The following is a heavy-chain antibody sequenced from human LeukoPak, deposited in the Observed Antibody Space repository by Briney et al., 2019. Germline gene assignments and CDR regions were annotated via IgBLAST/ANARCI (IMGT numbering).Heavy chain of an antibody. D-gene: IGHD1-14*01. Sequence: SETLSLTCTVSGGSISSSSYYWGWIRQPPGKGLEWIGSIYYSGSTYYNPSLKSRVTISVDTSKNQFSLKLSSVTAADTAVYYCARDNRFGDVWGQGTTVTVSS. CDR3: ARDNRFGDV. V-gene: IGHV4-39*07. J-gene: IGHJ6*02. CDR2: IYYSGST. CDR1: GGSISSSSYY.